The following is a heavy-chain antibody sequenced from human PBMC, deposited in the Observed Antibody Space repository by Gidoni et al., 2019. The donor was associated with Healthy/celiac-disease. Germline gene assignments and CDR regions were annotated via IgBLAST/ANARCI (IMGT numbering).Heavy chain of an antibody. V-gene: IGHV3-48*01. CDR3: ARATGDPHDAFDI. Sequence: EVQLVESGGGLVQPGGSLILSCAASGFTFSSYSMNWVRQAPGKGLEWVSYISSSSSTIYYADSVKGRFTISRDNAKNSLYLQMNSLRAEDTAVYYCARATGDPHDAFDIWGQGTMVTVSS. CDR1: GFTFSSYS. D-gene: IGHD7-27*01. CDR2: ISSSSSTI. J-gene: IGHJ3*02.